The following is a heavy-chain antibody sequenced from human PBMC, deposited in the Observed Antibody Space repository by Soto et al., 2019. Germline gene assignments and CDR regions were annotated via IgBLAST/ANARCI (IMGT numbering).Heavy chain of an antibody. CDR2: IIPIFGTA. Sequence: SVKVSCKASGGTFSSYAISWVRQAPGQGLEWMGGIIPIFGTANYAQKFQGRVTITADESTSTAYMELSSLRSEDTAVYYCASSIGYCSSTSCYLDYWGQGTLVTVSS. J-gene: IGHJ4*02. D-gene: IGHD2-2*01. V-gene: IGHV1-69*13. CDR3: ASSIGYCSSTSCYLDY. CDR1: GGTFSSYA.